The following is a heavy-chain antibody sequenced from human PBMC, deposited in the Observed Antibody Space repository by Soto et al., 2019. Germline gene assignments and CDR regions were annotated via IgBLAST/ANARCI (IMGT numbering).Heavy chain of an antibody. D-gene: IGHD3-22*01. Sequence: ASVKVSCKASGYTFTGYYMHWVRQAPGQGLEWMGWINPNSGGTNYAQKFQGRVTMTRDTSISTAYMELSRLRSDDTTVYYCARDHGYYYDSSGYYTTHFDYWGQGTLVTVSS. V-gene: IGHV1-2*02. CDR3: ARDHGYYYDSSGYYTTHFDY. CDR1: GYTFTGYY. CDR2: INPNSGGT. J-gene: IGHJ4*02.